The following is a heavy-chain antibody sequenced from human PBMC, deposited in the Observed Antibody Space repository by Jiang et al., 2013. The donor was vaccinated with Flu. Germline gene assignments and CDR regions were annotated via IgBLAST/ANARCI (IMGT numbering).Heavy chain of an antibody. CDR2: ISSSGSTI. J-gene: IGHJ4*02. CDR3: ARGSTSYYSYGDLGGWNDY. V-gene: IGHV3-11*01. Sequence: GSLRLSCAASGFTFSDYYMSWIRQAPGKGLEWVSYISSSGSTIYYADSVKGRFTISRDNAKNSLYLQMNSLRAEDTAVYYCARGSTSYYSYGDLGGWNDYWGQGNPGHRLL. D-gene: IGHD4-17*01. CDR1: GFTFSDYY.